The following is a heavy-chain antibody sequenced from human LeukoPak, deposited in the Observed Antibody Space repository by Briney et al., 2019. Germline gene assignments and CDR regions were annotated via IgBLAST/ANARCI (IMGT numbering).Heavy chain of an antibody. CDR2: IYSGGST. CDR1: GFTVSSNY. J-gene: IGHJ6*02. Sequence: GGSLRLSCAASGFTVSSNYMSWVRQAPGKGLEWVSVIYSGGSTYYADSVKGRFTISRHNSKNTLYLQMNSLRAEDTAVYYCARGITIFGVVMEVGHYGMDVWGQGTTVTVSS. CDR3: ARGITIFGVVMEVGHYGMDV. D-gene: IGHD3-3*01. V-gene: IGHV3-53*04.